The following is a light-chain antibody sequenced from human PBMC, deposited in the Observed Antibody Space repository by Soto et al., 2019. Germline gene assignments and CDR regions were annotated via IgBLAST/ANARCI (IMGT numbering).Light chain of an antibody. CDR3: QQYGISPFT. Sequence: EIVLTQSPGTLSLSPGERATLSCRASQSVSSSYLAWYQQKPGQAPRLLIYGASSRATDIPDRFSGSGSGTDFTLTIGILEPEDFTVYYFQQYGISPFTFGPGTKVDV. J-gene: IGKJ3*01. CDR1: QSVSSSY. V-gene: IGKV3-20*01. CDR2: GAS.